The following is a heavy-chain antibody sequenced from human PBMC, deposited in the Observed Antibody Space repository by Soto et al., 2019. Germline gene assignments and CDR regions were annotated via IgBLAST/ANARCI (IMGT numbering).Heavy chain of an antibody. Sequence: PGGSLRLSCAASGFTFSSYAIHWVRQAPGKGLEWVAVISYDGSNKYYADSVKGRFTISRDNSKNTLYLQMNSLRAEDTAVYYCARVGTTYYYDSSGYYHWGQGTLVTVSS. CDR3: ARVGTTYYYDSSGYYH. CDR2: ISYDGSNK. D-gene: IGHD3-22*01. V-gene: IGHV3-30-3*01. CDR1: GFTFSSYA. J-gene: IGHJ5*02.